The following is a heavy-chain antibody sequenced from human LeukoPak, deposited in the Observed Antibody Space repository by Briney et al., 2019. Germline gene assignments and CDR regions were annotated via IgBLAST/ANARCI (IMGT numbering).Heavy chain of an antibody. J-gene: IGHJ4*02. CDR3: ARQSYELLWFGELPYYFGY. Sequence: SETLSLTCTVSGGSISSYYWSWIRQPPGKGLEWIGYIYYSGSTNYNPSLKSRVTISVDTSKNQFSLKLSSVTAADTAVYYCARQSYELLWFGELPYYFGYWGQGTLVTVSS. CDR2: IYYSGST. CDR1: GGSISSYY. V-gene: IGHV4-59*08. D-gene: IGHD3-10*01.